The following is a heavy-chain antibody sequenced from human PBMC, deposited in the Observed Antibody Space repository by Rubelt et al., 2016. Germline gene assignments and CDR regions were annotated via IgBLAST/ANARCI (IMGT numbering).Heavy chain of an antibody. CDR1: GFTFSTYT. V-gene: IGHV3-7*03. J-gene: IGHJ5*02. Sequence: EVQLVESGGGLVQPGGSLRLSCAASGFTFSTYTMNWVRQAPGKGLEWVANINQDGSLINYVDSVKGRFIISRDNAKNSLYLQMNGLRVEDTAMYYCARDSHSFDPWGQGTLVTVSS. D-gene: IGHD3-3*02. CDR2: INQDGSLI. CDR3: ARDSHSFDP.